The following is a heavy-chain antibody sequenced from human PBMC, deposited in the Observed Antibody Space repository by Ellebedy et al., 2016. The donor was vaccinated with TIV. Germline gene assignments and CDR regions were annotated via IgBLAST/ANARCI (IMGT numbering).Heavy chain of an antibody. V-gene: IGHV4-39*01. CDR2: IYYSGST. Sequence: MPSETLSLTCSVSGGSISSSSFYWGWIRQPPGKGLEWIGNIYYSGSTYYYPSLKIRVTMSIDTSKNQFSLKLSSVTAADTAVYYCARHHTVERGAIDYWGQGTLVTVSS. CDR3: ARHHTVERGAIDY. D-gene: IGHD1-1*01. CDR1: GGSISSSSFY. J-gene: IGHJ4*02.